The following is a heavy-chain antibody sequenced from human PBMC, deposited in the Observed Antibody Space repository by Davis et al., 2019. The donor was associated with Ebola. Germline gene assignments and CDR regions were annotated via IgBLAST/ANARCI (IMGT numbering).Heavy chain of an antibody. CDR3: ANNAARYYYDSSGYQVLQDAFDI. CDR1: GGSIGSATYY. D-gene: IGHD3-22*01. V-gene: IGHV4-39*01. Sequence: MPSETLSLTCTVSGGSIGSATYYWGWIRQPPGRGLEWIASIYYSGTSYYNPSLKSRVTISVDTSKNQFSLKLSSVTAADTAVYYCANNAARYYYDSSGYQVLQDAFDIWGQGTMVTVSS. CDR2: IYYSGTS. J-gene: IGHJ3*02.